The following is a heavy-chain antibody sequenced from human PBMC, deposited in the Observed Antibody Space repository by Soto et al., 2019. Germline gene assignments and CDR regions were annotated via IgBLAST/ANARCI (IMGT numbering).Heavy chain of an antibody. CDR1: GITVSTNY. J-gene: IGHJ4*02. CDR2: IYTGGTT. D-gene: IGHD3-10*01. CDR3: ARDTSGYSYGRLDY. V-gene: IGHV3-66*01. Sequence: PGGSLRLSCAASGITVSTNYMTWVRQAPGKGLEWVSEIYTGGTTYYADSVKDRFIISRDNSKNTLYLQMTSLRAEDTAVYYCARDTSGYSYGRLDYWGLGTLDTVSS.